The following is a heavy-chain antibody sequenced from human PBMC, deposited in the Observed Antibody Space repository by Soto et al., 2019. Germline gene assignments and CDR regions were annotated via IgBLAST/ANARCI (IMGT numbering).Heavy chain of an antibody. D-gene: IGHD6-19*01. Sequence: ASVKVSCKASGYIFTSFAIHWVRQAPGQRLEWMGWINAGNGNTEYSQKFKGRVTITRDTSASTAYMDLSSLTSEDTVVYYCATQWLPTDHAFDIWGQGTMVTVSS. J-gene: IGHJ3*02. V-gene: IGHV1-3*01. CDR3: ATQWLPTDHAFDI. CDR1: GYIFTSFA. CDR2: INAGNGNT.